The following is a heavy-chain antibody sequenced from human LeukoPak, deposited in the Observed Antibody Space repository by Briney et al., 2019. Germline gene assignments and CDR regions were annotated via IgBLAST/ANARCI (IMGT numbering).Heavy chain of an antibody. CDR2: INPSGST. CDR1: GGSFSDYN. D-gene: IGHD2-15*01. V-gene: IGHV4-34*01. Sequence: SETLSLTCAVYGGSFSDYNWSWIRQPPGKGLEWIGEINPSGSTNYNPSLKSRVSISVDTSKNQFSLRPSSVTAADTAVYFCPRAVVAATGFDHWGQGTLVTVSS. J-gene: IGHJ4*02. CDR3: PRAVVAATGFDH.